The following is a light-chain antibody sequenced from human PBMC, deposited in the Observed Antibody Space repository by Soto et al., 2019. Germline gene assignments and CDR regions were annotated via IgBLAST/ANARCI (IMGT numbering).Light chain of an antibody. CDR2: KNN. Sequence: QSVVTQPPSASGTPGQRVTISCSGSSSNIGSNYVYWYRQLPGTAPKVLIYKNNQRPSGVPDRFSGSKSGTSASLAISGLRSEDEADYHCAVRDDSLSGVVFGGGTKLTVL. J-gene: IGLJ2*01. V-gene: IGLV1-47*01. CDR3: AVRDDSLSGVV. CDR1: SSNIGSNY.